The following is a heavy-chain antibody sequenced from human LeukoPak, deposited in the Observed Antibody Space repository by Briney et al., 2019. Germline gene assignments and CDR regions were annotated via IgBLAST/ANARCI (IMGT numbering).Heavy chain of an antibody. CDR3: ARVPETVRGVLYNWFDP. D-gene: IGHD3-10*01. CDR2: INHSGST. Sequence: PSETLSLTCAVYGGSFSGYYWSWIRQPPGKGLEWIGEINHSGSTNYNPSLKSRVTISVDTSKNQFSLKLSSVAAADTAVYYCARVPETVRGVLYNWFDPWGQGTLVTVSS. J-gene: IGHJ5*02. V-gene: IGHV4-34*01. CDR1: GGSFSGYY.